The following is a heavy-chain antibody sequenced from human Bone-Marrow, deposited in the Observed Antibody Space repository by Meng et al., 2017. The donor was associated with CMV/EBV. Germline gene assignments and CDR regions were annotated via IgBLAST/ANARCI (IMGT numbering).Heavy chain of an antibody. CDR2: IYSGGIHSDGDT. Sequence: GESLKISCAASGFTFSSYWMHWVRQAPGKGLEWVSVIYSGGIHSDGDTYHTDSVKGRFTISRDNSKNTLYLQMDSLRTEDTAVYYCARREILGYSEGLYAFNVWGQGTRVTVSS. J-gene: IGHJ3*01. D-gene: IGHD5-18*01. CDR3: ARREILGYSEGLYAFNV. CDR1: GFTFSSYW. V-gene: IGHV3-53*05.